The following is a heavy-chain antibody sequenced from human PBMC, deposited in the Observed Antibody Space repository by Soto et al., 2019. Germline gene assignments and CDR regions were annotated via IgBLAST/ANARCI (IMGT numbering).Heavy chain of an antibody. Sequence: SETLSLTCTVSGGSISSSSYYWGWIRQPPGKGLEWIGSIYYSGSTYYNPSLKSRVTISVDTSKNQFSLRLSSVTAADTAVYYCARLRWDLSYAPLEWHLYPFYYYYYMDVWGKGTTVTVSS. CDR3: ARLRWDLSYAPLEWHLYPFYYYYYMDV. CDR1: GGSISSSSYY. D-gene: IGHD3-3*01. J-gene: IGHJ6*03. CDR2: IYYSGST. V-gene: IGHV4-39*01.